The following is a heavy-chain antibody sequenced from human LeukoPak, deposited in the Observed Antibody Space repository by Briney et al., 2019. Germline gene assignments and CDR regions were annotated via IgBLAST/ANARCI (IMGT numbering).Heavy chain of an antibody. J-gene: IGHJ4*02. D-gene: IGHD2-21*01. V-gene: IGHV4-38-2*02. CDR1: GYSISSGYY. CDR3: ACGGARPVDY. Sequence: SETLSLTCTVSGYSISSGYYWGWIRQPPGKGLEWIGSIYHSGSTYYNPSLKSRVTISVDTSKNQFSLKLSSVTAADTAVYYCACGGARPVDYWGQGTLVTVSS. CDR2: IYHSGST.